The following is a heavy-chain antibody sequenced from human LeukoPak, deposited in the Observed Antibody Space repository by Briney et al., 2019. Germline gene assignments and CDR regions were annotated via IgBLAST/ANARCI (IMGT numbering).Heavy chain of an antibody. CDR3: AKETPTTVTSPFQH. Sequence: PGGSLRLSCAASGFTLSSYGMHWVRQAPGKGLEWVAFIRYDGSNKYYADSVKGRFTISRDNSKNTLYLQMNSLRAEDTAVYYCAKETPTTVTSPFQHWGQGTLVTVSS. CDR2: IRYDGSNK. D-gene: IGHD4-17*01. J-gene: IGHJ1*01. V-gene: IGHV3-30*02. CDR1: GFTLSSYG.